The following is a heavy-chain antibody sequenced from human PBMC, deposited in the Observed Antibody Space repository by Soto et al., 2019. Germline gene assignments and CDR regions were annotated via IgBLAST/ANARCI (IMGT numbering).Heavy chain of an antibody. CDR1: GYTFTSYG. CDR3: ARVGRLRRSSYYYYYYLDV. D-gene: IGHD3-10*02. V-gene: IGHV1-18*01. J-gene: IGHJ6*03. CDR2: ISAYNGNT. Sequence: QVQLVQSGAEVKKPGASVKVSCKASGYTFTSYGISWVRQAPGQGLEWMGWISAYNGNTNYAQKLQGRVTMTTDTSTRTAYMEVRSLRSDDTAVYYCARVGRLRRSSYYYYYYLDVWGKGTTVTVSS.